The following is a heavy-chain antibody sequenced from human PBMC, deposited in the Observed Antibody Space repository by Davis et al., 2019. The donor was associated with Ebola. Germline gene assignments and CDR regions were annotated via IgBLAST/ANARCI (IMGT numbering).Heavy chain of an antibody. CDR2: IYRDGSEK. D-gene: IGHD6-19*01. CDR3: ARGVAVGGFYFEY. Sequence: GESLKISCAASGFTFDSFWMSWVRQAPGKGLEWVANIYRDGSEKYYVDSVKGRFTISRDNTKNSLYLQMNSLRAEDTAVYFCARGVAVGGFYFEYWGQGTLVTVSS. J-gene: IGHJ4*02. V-gene: IGHV3-7*03. CDR1: GFTFDSFW.